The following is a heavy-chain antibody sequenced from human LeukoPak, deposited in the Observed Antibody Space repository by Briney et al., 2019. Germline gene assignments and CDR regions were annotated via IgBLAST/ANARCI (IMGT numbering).Heavy chain of an antibody. J-gene: IGHJ4*02. Sequence: ASVKVSCKASGGTFSSYAISWVRHAPGQGLEWMGRIIPILGIANYAQKFQGRVTITADKSTSTAYMELSSLRSEDTAVYYCARDEGDSGSYVDYWGQGTLVSVSS. D-gene: IGHD1-26*01. CDR1: GGTFSSYA. V-gene: IGHV1-69*04. CDR3: ARDEGDSGSYVDY. CDR2: IIPILGIA.